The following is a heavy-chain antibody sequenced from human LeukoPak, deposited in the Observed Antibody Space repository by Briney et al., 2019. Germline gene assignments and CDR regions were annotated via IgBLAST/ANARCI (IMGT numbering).Heavy chain of an antibody. CDR3: ARAQRWLPFTY. Sequence: SETLSLTCTVSGDSISSGSYYWSWVRQPAGKGLEWIGRIYTSGSTNYSPSLKSRVTTSVDTSKNQFLRKLSTVTAAETAVYYCARAQRWLPFTYWGQGTLVTVSS. V-gene: IGHV4-61*02. CDR2: IYTSGST. CDR1: GDSISSGSYY. D-gene: IGHD6-19*01. J-gene: IGHJ4*02.